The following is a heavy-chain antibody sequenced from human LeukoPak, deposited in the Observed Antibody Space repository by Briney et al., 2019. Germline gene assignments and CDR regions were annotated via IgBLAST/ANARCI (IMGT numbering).Heavy chain of an antibody. CDR3: ARLRYSSSWYGAVAGSFDY. J-gene: IGHJ4*02. V-gene: IGHV4-39*07. Sequence: SETLSLTCTVSGGSISSSSYYWGWIRQPPGKGLEWIGSIYYSGSTYYNPSLKSRVTISVDTSKNQFSLKLSSVTAADTAVYYCARLRYSSSWYGAVAGSFDYWGQGTLVTVSS. D-gene: IGHD6-13*01. CDR1: GGSISSSSYY. CDR2: IYYSGST.